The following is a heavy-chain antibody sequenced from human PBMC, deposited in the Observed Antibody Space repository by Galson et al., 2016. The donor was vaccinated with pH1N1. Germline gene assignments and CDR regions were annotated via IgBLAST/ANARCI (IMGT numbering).Heavy chain of an antibody. Sequence: SVKVSCTASTYFFSGYYIHWVRQAPGQGLEWMGWISPDSGGTVYAETFQDWVTMTRDTSISTPYMEVTRLTADDTAVYYCATSSPHITRTTGCFGLDFWGQGTTVIVSS. CDR3: ATSSPHITRTTGCFGLDF. CDR2: ISPDSGGT. D-gene: IGHD1-7*01. CDR1: TYFFSGYY. V-gene: IGHV1-2*04. J-gene: IGHJ6*02.